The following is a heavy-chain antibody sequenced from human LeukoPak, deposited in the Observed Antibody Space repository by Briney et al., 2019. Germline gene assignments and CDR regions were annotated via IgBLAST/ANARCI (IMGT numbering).Heavy chain of an antibody. CDR1: VGTFSSYA. CDR3: ARERDSSSWYGAFDI. Sequence: APVKVSSKASVGTFSSYAISWVRQAPGQGLEWMGRIIPIFGTANYAQKFQGRVTITTEESTSTAYMELSSLRSEDAAVYYCARERDSSSWYGAFDIWGQGTMVTVSS. J-gene: IGHJ3*02. D-gene: IGHD6-13*01. V-gene: IGHV1-69*05. CDR2: IIPIFGTA.